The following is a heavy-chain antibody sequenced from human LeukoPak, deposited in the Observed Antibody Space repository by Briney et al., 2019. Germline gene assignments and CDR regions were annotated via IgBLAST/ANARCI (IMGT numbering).Heavy chain of an antibody. J-gene: IGHJ4*02. V-gene: IGHV1-69*01. D-gene: IGHD3-10*01. CDR1: GGTFSSYA. Sequence: GSSVTVSCTASGGTFSSYAISWVRQAPGQGLEWMGGIIPIFGTADYAQKFQGRVTITADESTSTAYMELSSLRSEDTAVYYCARGTTIGGSRYFDYWGQGTLVTVSS. CDR2: IIPIFGTA. CDR3: ARGTTIGGSRYFDY.